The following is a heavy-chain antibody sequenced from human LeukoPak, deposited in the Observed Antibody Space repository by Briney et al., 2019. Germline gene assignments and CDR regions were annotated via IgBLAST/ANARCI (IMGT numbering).Heavy chain of an antibody. J-gene: IGHJ4*02. V-gene: IGHV1-46*01. CDR1: GYTFTSYY. CDR2: INPSGGST. D-gene: IGHD3-22*01. Sequence: GASVTVSCKASGYTFTSYYMHWVRQAPGQGLEWMGIINPSGGSTSYTQKFQGRVTMTRDTSTSTVYMELSSLRSEDTAVYYCAREYYYDSSGYYEDYWGQGTLVTVSS. CDR3: AREYYYDSSGYYEDY.